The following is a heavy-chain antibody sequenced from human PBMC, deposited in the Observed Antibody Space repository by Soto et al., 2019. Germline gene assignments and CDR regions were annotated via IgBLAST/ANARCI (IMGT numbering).Heavy chain of an antibody. J-gene: IGHJ3*02. V-gene: IGHV1-46*03. CDR3: ARGWFGELGVAFDI. D-gene: IGHD3-10*01. Sequence: ASVKVSCKASGYSFTNYDIHWVRQAAGQGLEWMGRMNPSGSQKSYTQKFQGRVTMTRDTSTSTVYMELSSLRSEDTAVYYCARGWFGELGVAFDIWGQGTMVTVSS. CDR2: MNPSGSQK. CDR1: GYSFTNYD.